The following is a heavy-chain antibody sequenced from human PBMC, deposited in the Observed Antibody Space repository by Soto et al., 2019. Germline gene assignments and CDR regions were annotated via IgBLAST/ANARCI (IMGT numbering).Heavy chain of an antibody. CDR2: ISGSGGST. CDR1: GFTFSSYA. D-gene: IGHD6-19*01. J-gene: IGHJ4*02. V-gene: IGHV3-23*01. CDR3: AKDSQGLSGWFDY. Sequence: GGSLRLSCAASGFTFSSYAMSWVRQAPGKGLEWVSAISGSGGSTYYADSVKGRFTMSRDTSKNTLYLQMNSLRAEDTAVYYCAKDSQGLSGWFDYWGKGTLVTVSS.